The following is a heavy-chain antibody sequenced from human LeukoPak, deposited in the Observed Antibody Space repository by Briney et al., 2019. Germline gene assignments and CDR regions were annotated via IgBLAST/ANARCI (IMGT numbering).Heavy chain of an antibody. CDR1: GDSXXXNSAX. V-gene: IGHV6-1*01. CDR3: ARDFSSGWYGTAAFDI. D-gene: IGHD6-19*01. CDR2: TYYRSKWYN. Sequence: GDSXXXNSAXXNWIRQSPSRGLEWLGRTYYRSKWYNDYAVSVKSRITINPDTSKNQFSLQLNSVTPEDTAVYYCARDFSSGWYGTAAFDIWGQGTMVTVSS. J-gene: IGHJ3*02.